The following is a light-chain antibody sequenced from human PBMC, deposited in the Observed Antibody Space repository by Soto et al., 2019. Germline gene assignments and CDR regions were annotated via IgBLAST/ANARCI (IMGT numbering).Light chain of an antibody. V-gene: IGKV1-39*01. J-gene: IGKJ2*02. CDR3: QQSYSTPPCT. CDR1: QSISSY. CDR2: AAS. Sequence: DIQMTQSPSSLSASVGDRVTITCRASQSISSYLNWYQQKPGKAPKLLIYAASSLQSGVPSRFSGRGSGSDFNLTISSLQPEDFANYYCQQSYSTPPCTFGQGTKLEIK.